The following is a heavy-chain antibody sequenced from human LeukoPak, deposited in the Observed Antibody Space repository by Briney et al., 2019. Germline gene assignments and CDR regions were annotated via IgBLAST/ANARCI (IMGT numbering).Heavy chain of an antibody. CDR3: AKDQSYGDYAYYFDY. Sequence: GGSLRLSCAASGFTFSSYSMNWVRQAPGKGLEWVSAISGSGGSTYYANSVKGRFTISRDNSKNTLYLQMNSLRAEDTAVYYCAKDQSYGDYAYYFDYWGQGTLVTVSS. D-gene: IGHD4-17*01. CDR2: ISGSGGST. J-gene: IGHJ4*02. CDR1: GFTFSSYS. V-gene: IGHV3-23*01.